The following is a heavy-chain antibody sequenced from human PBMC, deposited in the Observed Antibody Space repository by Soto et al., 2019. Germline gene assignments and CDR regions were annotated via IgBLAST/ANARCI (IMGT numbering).Heavy chain of an antibody. V-gene: IGHV3-20*01. CDR1: GFSFDDYG. CDR2: LNWNGGST. J-gene: IGHJ6*03. CDR3: ARGGATARNYFYMDV. D-gene: IGHD1-26*01. Sequence: VQLVESGGGVVRPGGSLRLSCAASGFSFDDYGMSWVRQAPGKGLEWVSGLNWNGGSTGYADSVRGRFTISRDNAKNSLYLQMNSLRAEDTALYHCARGGATARNYFYMDVWGKGTTVTVSS.